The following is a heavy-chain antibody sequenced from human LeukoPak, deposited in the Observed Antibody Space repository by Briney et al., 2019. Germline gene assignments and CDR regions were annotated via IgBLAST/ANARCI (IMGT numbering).Heavy chain of an antibody. V-gene: IGHV4-28*01. CDR3: ARILSSGWTGGALVI. CDR2: IYYSGST. Sequence: SDTLPLTCAVSGYSISSSNWWGWIRQSPGKGLEWIGYIYYSGSTYYNPSLKSRVTMSVDTSKNQFSLKLNSVTAVDTAVYYCARILSSGWTGGALVIWGQGTMDIVSS. J-gene: IGHJ3*02. D-gene: IGHD6-19*01. CDR1: GYSISSSNW.